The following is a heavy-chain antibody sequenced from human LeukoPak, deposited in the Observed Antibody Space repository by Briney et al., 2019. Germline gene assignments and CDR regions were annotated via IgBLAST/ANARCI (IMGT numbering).Heavy chain of an antibody. J-gene: IGHJ6*03. CDR3: ARIYGDPHPYYYYMDV. D-gene: IGHD4-17*01. V-gene: IGHV1-2*06. CDR1: GGTFSSYA. CDR2: INPNSGGT. Sequence: GASVKVSCKASGGTFSSYAISWVRQAPGQGLEWMGRINPNSGGTNYAQKFQGRVTMTRDTSISTAYMELSRLRSDDTAVYYCARIYGDPHPYYYYMDVWGKGTTVTVSS.